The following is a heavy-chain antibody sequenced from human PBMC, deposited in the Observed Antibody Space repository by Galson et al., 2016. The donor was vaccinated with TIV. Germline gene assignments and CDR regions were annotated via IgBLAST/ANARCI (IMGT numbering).Heavy chain of an antibody. CDR2: ASDGGNA. Sequence: SLRLSCAASGLSVSINYMTWVRQAPGKGLEWVSLASDGGNAYYSDSVKGRFTISRDSSKNTLYLQMNRLRIEDTAVYYCARDRVVDATYYYYYYGMDVWGQGTAVTVSS. CDR1: GLSVSINY. V-gene: IGHV3-66*02. D-gene: IGHD2-15*01. CDR3: ARDRVVDATYYYYYYGMDV. J-gene: IGHJ6*02.